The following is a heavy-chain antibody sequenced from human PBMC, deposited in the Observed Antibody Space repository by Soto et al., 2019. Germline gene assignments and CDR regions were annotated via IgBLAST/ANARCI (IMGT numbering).Heavy chain of an antibody. Sequence: GGSLRLSCTVSGVTFSNYAMNWVRQAPGKGLEWVSSLSGSGGTTYYADSVKGRFIISRDNSKNTVYLQMDSLTADDTAVYYCVKNSGWFNSWGQGTPVTVSS. CDR3: VKNSGWFNS. V-gene: IGHV3-23*01. CDR1: GVTFSNYA. D-gene: IGHD3-10*01. CDR2: LSGSGGTT. J-gene: IGHJ5*01.